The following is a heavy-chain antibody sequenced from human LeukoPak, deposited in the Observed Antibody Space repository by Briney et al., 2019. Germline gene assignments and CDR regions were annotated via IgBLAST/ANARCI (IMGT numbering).Heavy chain of an antibody. V-gene: IGHV3-23*01. CDR2: ISGSGGST. CDR3: ARDWFHAIDY. Sequence: GGSLRLSCAVSGFTFSSYGMSWVRQAPGKGLEWVSAISGSGGSTYYADSVRGRFTISRDNAKNTLYLQMNSLRAEDTAVYYCARDWFHAIDYWGQGTLVTVSS. J-gene: IGHJ4*02. D-gene: IGHD2/OR15-2a*01. CDR1: GFTFSSYG.